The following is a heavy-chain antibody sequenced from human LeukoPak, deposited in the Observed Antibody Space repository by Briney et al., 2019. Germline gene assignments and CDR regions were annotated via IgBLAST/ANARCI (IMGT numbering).Heavy chain of an antibody. Sequence: GASVKVSCKASGYTFTGYYMHWVRQAPGQGLEWMGWINPNSGGTNYAQKFQGRVTMTRDTSISTAYMELSRLRSDDTAVCYCARLAVAFPAGYFDYWGQGTLVTVSS. V-gene: IGHV1-2*02. D-gene: IGHD6-19*01. J-gene: IGHJ4*02. CDR3: ARLAVAFPAGYFDY. CDR1: GYTFTGYY. CDR2: INPNSGGT.